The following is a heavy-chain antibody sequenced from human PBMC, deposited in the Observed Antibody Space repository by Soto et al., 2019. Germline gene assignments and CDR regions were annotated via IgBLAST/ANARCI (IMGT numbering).Heavy chain of an antibody. D-gene: IGHD1-1*01. Sequence: QVQLVESGGGVVHPGWPLRLSCAASGFTFSTHGMHWVRQAPGKGLEWVAVISYDGSEIYYADSVKGRFTVSRDNSKNTLYLHLRSLREEDTAVYHCVKDQFATETTFYNYYHAMDVWGQGTTVTVTS. V-gene: IGHV3-30*18. CDR3: VKDQFATETTFYNYYHAMDV. CDR1: GFTFSTHG. CDR2: ISYDGSEI. J-gene: IGHJ6*02.